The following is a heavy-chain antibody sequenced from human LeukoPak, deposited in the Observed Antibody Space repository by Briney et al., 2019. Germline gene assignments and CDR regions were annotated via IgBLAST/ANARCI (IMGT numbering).Heavy chain of an antibody. J-gene: IGHJ6*04. CDR2: ISSSSSYI. Sequence: GGSQRLSCAASGLTFSSYSMNWVRQAPGKGLEWVSSISSSSSYIYYADSVKGRFSISRDNAKNSLYLQINSLRTEDTAVYYCARNRPPGAGSYYYYGIDVWGKGTTVTVSS. CDR3: ARNRPPGAGSYYYYGIDV. V-gene: IGHV3-21*01. D-gene: IGHD6-13*01. CDR1: GLTFSSYS.